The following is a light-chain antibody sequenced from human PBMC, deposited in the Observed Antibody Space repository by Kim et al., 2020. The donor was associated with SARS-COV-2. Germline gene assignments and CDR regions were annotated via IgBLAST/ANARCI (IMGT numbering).Light chain of an antibody. J-gene: IGLJ3*02. CDR2: INRDRSH. CDR1: SGYLTYA. V-gene: IGLV4-69*02. CDR3: QTWGTGIRV. Sequence: ASVKLTCTLRSGYLTYAIAWHRLHPEKGPRYLMKINRDRSHTKGDGIPTRFSGSSSGAERYLPISSRQSEDEADYYCQTWGTGIRVFGGGTQLTVL.